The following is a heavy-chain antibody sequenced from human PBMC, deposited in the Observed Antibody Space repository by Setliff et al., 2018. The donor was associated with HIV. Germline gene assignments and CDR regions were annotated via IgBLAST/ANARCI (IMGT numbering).Heavy chain of an antibody. D-gene: IGHD4-17*01. V-gene: IGHV3-64D*09. Sequence: GGSLRLSCSASGFTFSSYAMHWVRQAPGKGLEYVSAISSNGGSTYYADSVKGRVTISRGNSKNTLYLQMSSLRAEDTAVYYCVKARVDGDYYYYYYMDVWGKGTTVTVSS. CDR2: ISSNGGST. J-gene: IGHJ6*03. CDR1: GFTFSSYA. CDR3: VKARVDGDYYYYYYMDV.